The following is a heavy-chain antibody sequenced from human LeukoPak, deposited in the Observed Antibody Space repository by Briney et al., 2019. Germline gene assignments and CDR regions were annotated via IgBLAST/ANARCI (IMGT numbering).Heavy chain of an antibody. CDR2: ISTSGNTI. Sequence: PGGSLRLSCEASGFTFSDYYMSWIRQAPGKGLEWVSYISTSGNTIYYADSVKGRFTISRDNAKNSLYLQMNSLRAEDTAVYYCARTNGVSKFDYWGQGTLVTVSS. CDR1: GFTFSDYY. CDR3: ARTNGVSKFDY. D-gene: IGHD2-8*01. J-gene: IGHJ4*02. V-gene: IGHV3-11*04.